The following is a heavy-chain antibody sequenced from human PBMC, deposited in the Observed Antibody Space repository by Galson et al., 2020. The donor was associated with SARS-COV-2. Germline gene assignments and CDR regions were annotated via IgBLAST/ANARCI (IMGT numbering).Heavy chain of an antibody. D-gene: IGHD3-3*01. Sequence: GGSLRLSCAASGFTFSDYYMSWIRQAPGKGLEWVSYISSSGSTIYYADSVKGRFTISRDNAKNSLYLQMNSLRAEDTAVYYCTRGDFWSVYYFDYWGQGTLVTVSS. CDR1: GFTFSDYY. J-gene: IGHJ4*02. CDR2: ISSSGSTI. CDR3: TRGDFWSVYYFDY. V-gene: IGHV3-11*04.